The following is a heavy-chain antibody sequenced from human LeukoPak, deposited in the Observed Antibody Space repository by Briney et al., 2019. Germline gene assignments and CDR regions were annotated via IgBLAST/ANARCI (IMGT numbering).Heavy chain of an antibody. Sequence: SETLSLTCTVSGGSVSSGSYYWSWIRQPPGKGLEWIGYIYYSGSTNYNPSLKSRVTISVDTSKNQFSLKLSSVTAAETAVYYCARSYGDYGDYWGQGTLVTVSS. CDR1: GGSVSSGSYY. CDR3: ARSYGDYGDY. V-gene: IGHV4-61*01. CDR2: IYYSGST. J-gene: IGHJ4*02. D-gene: IGHD4-17*01.